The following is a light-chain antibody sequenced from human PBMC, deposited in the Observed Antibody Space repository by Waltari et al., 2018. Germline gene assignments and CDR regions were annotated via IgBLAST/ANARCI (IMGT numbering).Light chain of an antibody. J-gene: IGKJ1*01. Sequence: IVLTQSPGTLSLSPGGRAPLSCRASQDIGHYLAWYQQKPGPATRLLIYATSTRAAGIPDRVSGSGSGADFSLTITRLEPEDFAVYYCQHHVRLPATFGQGTKV. CDR2: ATS. CDR3: QHHVRLPAT. V-gene: IGKV3-20*01. CDR1: QDIGHY.